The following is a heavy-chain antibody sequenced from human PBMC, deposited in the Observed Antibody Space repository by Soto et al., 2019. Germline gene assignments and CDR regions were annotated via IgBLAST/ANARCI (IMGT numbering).Heavy chain of an antibody. V-gene: IGHV1-18*01. J-gene: IGHJ6*03. CDR3: ARGRGLLPTYRYYYYYYMAG. D-gene: IGHD2-15*01. CDR2: ISAYNGNT. Sequence: ASVKVSCKASGYTFTSYGISWVRQAPGQGLEWMGWISAYNGNTNYAQKLQGRVTMTTDTSTSTAYMELRSLRSDDTAVYYCARGRGLLPTYRYYYYYYMAGWGKGTTVPVSS. CDR1: GYTFTSYG.